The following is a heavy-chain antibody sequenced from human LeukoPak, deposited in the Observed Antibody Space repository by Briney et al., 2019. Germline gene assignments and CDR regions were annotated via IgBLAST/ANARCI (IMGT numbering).Heavy chain of an antibody. CDR2: IYYSGST. Sequence: PSETLSLTCTVSGGSISSYYWSWIRQPPGKGLERIGYIYYSGSTNYNPSLKSRVTISVDTSKNQFSLKLSSVAAADTSVYYCARDSSSCYGRFDYWGQGTLVTVSS. V-gene: IGHV4-59*01. CDR1: GGSISSYY. J-gene: IGHJ4*02. CDR3: ARDSSSCYGRFDY. D-gene: IGHD6-13*01.